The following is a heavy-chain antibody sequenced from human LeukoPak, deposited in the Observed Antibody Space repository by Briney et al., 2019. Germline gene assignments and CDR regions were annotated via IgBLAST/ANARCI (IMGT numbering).Heavy chain of an antibody. CDR2: IYPGDSDT. J-gene: IGHJ4*02. CDR3: ARALVGAATLSY. D-gene: IGHD1-26*01. CDR1: GYSFTTYW. Sequence: GESPKISCKGSGYSFTTYWIAWVRQMPGKGLEWMGVIYPGDSDTRYSPSFQGQVTLSADKSISTAYLQWSSLKASDTAIYYCARALVGAATLSYWGQGTLVTASS. V-gene: IGHV5-51*01.